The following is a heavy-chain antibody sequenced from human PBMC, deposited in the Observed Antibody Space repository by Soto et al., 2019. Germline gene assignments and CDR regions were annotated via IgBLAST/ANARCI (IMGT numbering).Heavy chain of an antibody. Sequence: SETLSLTCTVSGGSLSSYYWSWILQPPGKGLEWIGYIYYSGSTNYNPSLKSRVTISVDTSKNQFSLKLSSVTAADTAVYYCARVGYYYDSSGYYRKYYFDYWGQGTLVTVS. CDR2: IYYSGST. V-gene: IGHV4-59*01. CDR3: ARVGYYYDSSGYYRKYYFDY. J-gene: IGHJ4*02. D-gene: IGHD3-22*01. CDR1: GGSLSSYY.